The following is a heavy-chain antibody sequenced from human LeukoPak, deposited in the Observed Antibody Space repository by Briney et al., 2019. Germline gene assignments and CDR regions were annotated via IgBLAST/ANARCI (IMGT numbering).Heavy chain of an antibody. CDR1: GGSISSGDYY. CDR2: IYYGGST. D-gene: IGHD3-22*01. CDR3: ARRSGYSSSEDY. Sequence: NASETLSLTCTVSGGSISSGDYYWSWIRQPPGKGLEWIGYIYYGGSTNYNPSLKSRVTISVDTSKNQFSLKLTSVTAADTAVYYCARRSGYSSSEDYWGQGTPVTVSS. V-gene: IGHV4-30-4*01. J-gene: IGHJ4*02.